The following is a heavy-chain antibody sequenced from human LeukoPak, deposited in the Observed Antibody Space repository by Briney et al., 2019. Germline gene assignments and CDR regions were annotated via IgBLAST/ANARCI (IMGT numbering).Heavy chain of an antibody. V-gene: IGHV1-24*01. CDR1: GYTLTELS. Sequence: ASVKVSCKVSGYTLTELSMHWVRQAPGKGLEWMGGFYPEDGETIYAQKFQGRVTMTEDTSTDTAYMELSSLRSEDTAVYYCATEGYCTNGVCYGNWFDHWGQGTLVTVSS. CDR3: ATEGYCTNGVCYGNWFDH. J-gene: IGHJ5*02. CDR2: FYPEDGET. D-gene: IGHD2-8*01.